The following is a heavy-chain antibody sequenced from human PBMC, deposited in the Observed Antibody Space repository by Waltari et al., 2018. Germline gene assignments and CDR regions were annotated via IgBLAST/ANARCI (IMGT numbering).Heavy chain of an antibody. J-gene: IGHJ4*02. CDR2: INPSAGST. V-gene: IGHV1-46*01. Sequence: QVQLVQSGAEVKKPGASVKVSCKASGYTLTNYYMHWVRQAPGQGLEWMGIINPSAGSTSYAQKFQGRVTMTRDTSTSTVYMELSSLIFEDMAVYYCTRDLGYNYGFDYWGQGTLVTVSS. CDR1: GYTLTNYY. CDR3: TRDLGYNYGFDY. D-gene: IGHD5-12*01.